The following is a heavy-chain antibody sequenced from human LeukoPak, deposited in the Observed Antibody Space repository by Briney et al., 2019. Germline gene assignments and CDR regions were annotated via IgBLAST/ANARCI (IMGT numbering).Heavy chain of an antibody. CDR2: ISYDGSNK. D-gene: IGHD2-21*01. V-gene: IGHV3-30*04. CDR1: GFTFSSYA. CDR3: ARSTSVLWWRLFDP. Sequence: GGSLRLSCAASGFTFSSYAMHWVRQAPGKGLEWVAVISYDGSNKYYADSVKGRFTISRDNSKNTLYLQMNSLRAEDTSVYYCARSTSVLWWRLFDPWGQGTLVTVSS. J-gene: IGHJ5*02.